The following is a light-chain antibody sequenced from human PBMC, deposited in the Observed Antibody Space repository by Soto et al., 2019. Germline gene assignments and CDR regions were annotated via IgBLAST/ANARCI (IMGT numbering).Light chain of an antibody. CDR2: EVS. V-gene: IGLV2-14*01. CDR3: SSYTTSSIWV. Sequence: QSVLTQPASVSGSPGQSITISCTGTSSDVGSYDYVSWYLHHPGKAPKLMIYEVSNRPSGVSNRFSGSKSGNTASLTISGLQAEDEADYYCSSYTTSSIWVFGGGTKLTVL. CDR1: SSDVGSYDY. J-gene: IGLJ3*02.